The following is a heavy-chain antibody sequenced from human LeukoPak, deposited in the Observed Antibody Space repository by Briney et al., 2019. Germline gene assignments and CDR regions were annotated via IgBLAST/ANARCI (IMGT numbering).Heavy chain of an antibody. CDR3: ARGVVATILYDY. Sequence: SETLSLTCTVSGGSISSYYWSWIRQPPGKGLEWIGYIYYSGSANYNPSLKSRVTISVDTSKNQFSLKLSSVTAADTAVYYCARGVVATILYDYWGQGTLVTVSS. CDR1: GGSISSYY. J-gene: IGHJ4*02. CDR2: IYYSGSA. V-gene: IGHV4-59*01. D-gene: IGHD5-12*01.